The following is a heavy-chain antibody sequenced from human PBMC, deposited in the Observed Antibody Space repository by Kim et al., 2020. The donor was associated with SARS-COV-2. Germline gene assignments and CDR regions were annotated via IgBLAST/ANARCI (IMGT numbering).Heavy chain of an antibody. CDR1: GFTFSSYG. V-gene: IGHV3-30*18. J-gene: IGHJ6*02. CDR3: AKDGRYYDFWSGYSTEGMDV. CDR2: ISYDGSNK. Sequence: GGSLRLSCAASGFTFSSYGMHWVRQAPGKGLEWVAVISYDGSNKYYADSVKGRFTISRDNSKNTLYLQMNSLRAEDTAVYYCAKDGRYYDFWSGYSTEGMDVWGQGTTVTVSS. D-gene: IGHD3-3*01.